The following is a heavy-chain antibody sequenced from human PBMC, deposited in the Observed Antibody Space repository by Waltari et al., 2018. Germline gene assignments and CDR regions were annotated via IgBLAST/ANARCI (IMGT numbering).Heavy chain of an antibody. V-gene: IGHV3-74*01. CDR2: ITSDGDT. D-gene: IGHD1-7*01. CDR3: ARDWYYAVDN. CDR1: GFTFSSYW. J-gene: IGHJ4*02. Sequence: EVQLVESGGGLVQPGGSLRLSCAASGFTFSSYWLHWVRQVPGKGLVWVSRITSDGDTIYADSVKGQFTISRDNAKNTVYLQMNSLRVEDTAVYYCARDWYYAVDNWGQGTPVTVSS.